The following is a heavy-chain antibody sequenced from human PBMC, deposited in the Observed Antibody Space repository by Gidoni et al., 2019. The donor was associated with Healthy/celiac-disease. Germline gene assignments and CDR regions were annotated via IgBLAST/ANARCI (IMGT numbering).Heavy chain of an antibody. CDR1: GYTLTALS. Sequence: QVQLVQSGAEVKKPGASVTVSCKVSGYTLTALSMHWVRQAPGNVPAWMGGFDPEDGATNHAQKFQGSVPMTSDTTTDTAYIELSRLRSEDTAVYYCATGYAEGARSYYYYGMDVWGQGTTVTVSS. D-gene: IGHD1-26*01. V-gene: IGHV1-24*01. CDR2: FDPEDGAT. J-gene: IGHJ6*02. CDR3: ATGYAEGARSYYYYGMDV.